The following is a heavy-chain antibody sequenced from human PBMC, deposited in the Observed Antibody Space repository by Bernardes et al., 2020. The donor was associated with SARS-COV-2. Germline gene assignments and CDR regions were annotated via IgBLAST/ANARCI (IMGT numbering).Heavy chain of an antibody. CDR3: ARTVSYYYGMDV. Sequence: SLSLSCAASGFTFSSYGMHWVRQAPGKGLEWVAVIWYDGSNKYYADSVKGRFTISRDNSKNTLYLQMNSLRAEDTAVYYCARTVSYYYGMDVWGQGTTVTVSS. CDR2: IWYDGSNK. J-gene: IGHJ6*02. CDR1: GFTFSSYG. V-gene: IGHV3-33*01. D-gene: IGHD2-21*02.